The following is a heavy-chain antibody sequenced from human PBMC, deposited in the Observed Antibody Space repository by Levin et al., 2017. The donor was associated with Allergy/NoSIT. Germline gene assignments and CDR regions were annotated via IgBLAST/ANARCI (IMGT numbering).Heavy chain of an antibody. J-gene: IGHJ3*02. V-gene: IGHV4-39*07. CDR2: IYYSGST. CDR1: GGSISSSSYY. D-gene: IGHD2-2*01. Sequence: SETLSLTCTVSGGSISSSSYYWGWIRQPPGKGLEWIGSIYYSGSTYYNPSLKSRVTISVDTSKNQFSLKLSSVTAAGTAVYYCAGVVPAARGAFDIWGQGTMVTVSS. CDR3: AGVVPAARGAFDI.